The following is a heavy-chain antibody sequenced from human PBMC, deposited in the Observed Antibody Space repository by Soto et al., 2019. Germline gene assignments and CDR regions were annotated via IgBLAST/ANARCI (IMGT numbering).Heavy chain of an antibody. J-gene: IGHJ4*02. V-gene: IGHV3-30*04. D-gene: IGHD3-10*01. Sequence: QVQLVESGGGVVPPGRTLRLSCAASGCMFSRYAMHWVRQAPGKGLGWVAVISKDGSVIYYADSVNGRFTISRGKSKNMVYLQLNSLRHEDTAVFYCVRSRSGAVPDSFAYWGQGTLVTVAS. CDR2: ISKDGSVI. CDR1: GCMFSRYA. CDR3: VRSRSGAVPDSFAY.